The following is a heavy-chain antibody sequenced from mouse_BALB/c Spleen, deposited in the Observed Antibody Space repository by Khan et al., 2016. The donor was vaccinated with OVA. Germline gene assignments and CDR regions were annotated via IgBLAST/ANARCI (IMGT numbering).Heavy chain of an antibody. CDR3: EREGDYYSNDGWFAY. J-gene: IGHJ3*01. CDR1: GYTFTSYS. CDR2: INPSSGYT. V-gene: IGHV1-4*01. D-gene: IGHD2-5*01. Sequence: QVQLKQSGAELARPGASVKMSCKASGYTFTSYSMHWVKQRPGQGLEWIGYINPSSGYTNYNQKFKDKATLTADKSSSTAYMQLSSLTSEDSAVYYGEREGDYYSNDGWFAYWGQGTLVTVSA.